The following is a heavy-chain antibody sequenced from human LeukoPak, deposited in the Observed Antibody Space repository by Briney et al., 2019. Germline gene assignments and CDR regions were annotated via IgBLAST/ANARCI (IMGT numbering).Heavy chain of an antibody. CDR1: GFTFSSYG. CDR2: IRYDGIHK. CDR3: ARVGAKWELGDAFDI. J-gene: IGHJ3*02. Sequence: GGSLRLSCAASGFTFSSYGMHWVRQAPGKGLEWVAFIRYDGIHKYYVDSVKGRFTISRDNSKNTLYLQMNSLRAEDTAVYYCARVGAKWELGDAFDIWGQGTMVTVSS. V-gene: IGHV3-30*02. D-gene: IGHD1-26*01.